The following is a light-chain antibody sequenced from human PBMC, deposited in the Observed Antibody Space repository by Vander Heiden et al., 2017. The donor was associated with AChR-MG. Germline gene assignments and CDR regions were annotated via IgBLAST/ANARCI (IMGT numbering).Light chain of an antibody. V-gene: IGLV1-40*01. CDR1: SSNIGAGYE. Sequence: QSVLTPPPSVSAAPGQWVTISCTGSSSNIGAGYEVHWYQQLPGTAPKLLINGNSNRPSGVPDRFSGSKSGTSASLAITGLQAEDEADYYCQSYDSSLSGVVFGGGTKLTVL. J-gene: IGLJ2*01. CDR2: GNS. CDR3: QSYDSSLSGVV.